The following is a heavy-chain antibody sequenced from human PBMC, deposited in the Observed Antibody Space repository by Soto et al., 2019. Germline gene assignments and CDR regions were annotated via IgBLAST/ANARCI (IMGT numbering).Heavy chain of an antibody. D-gene: IGHD1-7*01. J-gene: IGHJ6*02. Sequence: GASVKVSCKVSGYTLTELSMHWVRQAPGKGLEWMGSFDPEDGETIYTQTFQGRLTLTGDTSTDTVHMELSRLRSEDTAVYYCTTSLELPLGTDVWGQGTTVTVSS. CDR1: GYTLTELS. CDR3: TTSLELPLGTDV. CDR2: FDPEDGET. V-gene: IGHV1-24*01.